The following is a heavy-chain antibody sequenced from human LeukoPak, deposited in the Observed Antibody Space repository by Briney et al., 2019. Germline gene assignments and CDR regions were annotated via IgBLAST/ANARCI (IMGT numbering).Heavy chain of an antibody. Sequence: GESLKISCKGSGYSFTTYWLGWVRQMPGKGLEWTAIIYPDDSDTRNSPSFQGQVTISADKSISTAYLKWSSLKASDTAMYYCARETGYCSSTSCYGYGMDVWGQGTTVTVSS. CDR2: IYPDDSDT. CDR3: ARETGYCSSTSCYGYGMDV. D-gene: IGHD2-2*01. V-gene: IGHV5-51*01. J-gene: IGHJ6*02. CDR1: GYSFTTYW.